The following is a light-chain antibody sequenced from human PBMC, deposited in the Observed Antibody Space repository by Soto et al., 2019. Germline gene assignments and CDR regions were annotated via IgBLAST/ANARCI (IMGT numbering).Light chain of an antibody. V-gene: IGKV1-39*01. J-gene: IGKJ4*01. Sequence: DLQMTQSPSSLSASVGDRVTITCRASESINNYLNWYQQKPGKAPKLLIFAASSLQSGVPSRFSGSGSGTDFTLTINSLQPGDFATYYCQQSHTTLAFGGGTKVE. CDR2: AAS. CDR1: ESINNY. CDR3: QQSHTTLA.